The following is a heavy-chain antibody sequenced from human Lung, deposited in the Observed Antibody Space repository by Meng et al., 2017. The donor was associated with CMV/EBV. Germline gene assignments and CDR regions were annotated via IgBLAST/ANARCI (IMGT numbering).Heavy chain of an antibody. V-gene: IGHV4-30-4*01. CDR1: GGSIITSDYY. CDR3: SRRLVDTVTTFRNWFDP. CDR2: IYYSWST. Sequence: QVQPQESGPGPVEPSQTLSLTCTVSGGSIITSDYYWSWLRQSPEKGLEWIGSIYYSWSTYYNPSLESRVTMSIDTSKNQFYLILSTMTAADTAMYFCSRRLVDTVTTFRNWFDPWGQGTLVTVSS. J-gene: IGHJ5*02. D-gene: IGHD4-11*01.